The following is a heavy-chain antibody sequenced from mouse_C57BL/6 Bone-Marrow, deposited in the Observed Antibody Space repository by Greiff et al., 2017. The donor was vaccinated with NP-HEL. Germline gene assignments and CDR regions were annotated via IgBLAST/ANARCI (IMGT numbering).Heavy chain of an antibody. CDR2: IYPRSGNT. Sequence: QVQLQQSGAELARPGASVKLSCKASGYTFTSYGISWVKQRTGQGLEWIGEIYPRSGNTYYNEKFKGKATLTADKSSSTAYMELRSLTSGDSAVYFCARWGNYYAMDYWGQGTSVTVSS. CDR3: ARWGNYYAMDY. V-gene: IGHV1-81*01. CDR1: GYTFTSYG. J-gene: IGHJ4*01.